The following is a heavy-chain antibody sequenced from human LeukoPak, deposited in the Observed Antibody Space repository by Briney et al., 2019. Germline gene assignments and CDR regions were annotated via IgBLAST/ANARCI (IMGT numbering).Heavy chain of an antibody. CDR2: INWNGGGT. Sequence: GGSLRLSCAATGFTFKDYGMHWVRQPPGKGLEWVSSINWNGGGTDYADSVKGRFTISRDNAKNSLYLQLSSLRPEDTAMYYCAKHMRATNTYSFFGLDVWGQGTTVTVSS. D-gene: IGHD1-26*01. CDR1: GFTFKDYG. J-gene: IGHJ6*02. CDR3: AKHMRATNTYSFFGLDV. V-gene: IGHV3-9*01.